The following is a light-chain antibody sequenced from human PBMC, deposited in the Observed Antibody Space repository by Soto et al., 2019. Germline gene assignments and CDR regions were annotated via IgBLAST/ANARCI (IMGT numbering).Light chain of an antibody. CDR2: DVS. V-gene: IGLV2-14*03. Sequence: QSVLTQPASVSGSPGQSIAISCTGTSIDVGGYNSASWYQQHPGKAPKLLIYDVSNRPSGVSNRFSGSKSGNTASLTISGLQAEDEADYYCSSYSTGGSYVFGTGTKVT. CDR1: SIDVGGYNS. CDR3: SSYSTGGSYV. J-gene: IGLJ1*01.